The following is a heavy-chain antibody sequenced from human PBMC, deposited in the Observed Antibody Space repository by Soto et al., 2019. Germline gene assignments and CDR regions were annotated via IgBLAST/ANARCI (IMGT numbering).Heavy chain of an antibody. Sequence: QLQLQESGPGLVKPSEPLSLTCTASVGSISSSSYTWGWIAQPPGKGLEWIGRIYYSGSSYYNPSLKSRVTISVDTSKNQFSLKLSSVTAADTAVYYCSVAGKNYYYMDVWGKGTTVTVSS. CDR3: SVAGKNYYYMDV. J-gene: IGHJ6*03. V-gene: IGHV4-39*01. CDR2: IYYSGSS. D-gene: IGHD6-19*01. CDR1: VGSISSSSYT.